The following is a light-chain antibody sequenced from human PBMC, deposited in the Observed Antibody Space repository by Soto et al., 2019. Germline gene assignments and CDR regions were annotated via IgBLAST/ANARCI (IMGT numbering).Light chain of an antibody. J-gene: IGKJ5*01. CDR1: QSISSW. CDR3: QQSYSI. V-gene: IGKV1-39*01. Sequence: DIQMTQSPSTLSASVGDRVTITCRASQSISSWLAWYQQKPGKPPNLLIYGASKLQSGVPSRFSGSGSGTDFTLTISSLQPEDFATYYCQQSYSIFGQGTRLQIK. CDR2: GAS.